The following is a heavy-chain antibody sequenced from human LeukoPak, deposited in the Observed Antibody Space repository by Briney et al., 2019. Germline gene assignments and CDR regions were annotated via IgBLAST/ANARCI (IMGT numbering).Heavy chain of an antibody. D-gene: IGHD4/OR15-4a*01. V-gene: IGHV3-23*01. Sequence: SGGSLRLSCAASGFTFSSYAMSWVRQAPGKGLEWVSAISGSGDSTYYADSVKGRFTISRDNSKNTLYLQMNSLRAEDTAVYYCAKSVGSWDYGYFDYWGQGTLVTVSS. J-gene: IGHJ4*02. CDR1: GFTFSSYA. CDR3: AKSVGSWDYGYFDY. CDR2: ISGSGDST.